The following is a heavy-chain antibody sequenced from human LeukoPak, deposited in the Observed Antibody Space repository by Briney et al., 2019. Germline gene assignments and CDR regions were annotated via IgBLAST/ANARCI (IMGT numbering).Heavy chain of an antibody. J-gene: IGHJ4*02. D-gene: IGHD5-12*01. Sequence: GASVKVSCKASGYTFTSYDINWMRQATGQGLEWMGWMNPNSGNTGYAQKFQGRVTMTRNTSISTAYMELSSLRSEDTAVYYCARGSVGASGYDFDYWGQGTLVTVSS. CDR2: MNPNSGNT. CDR3: ARGSVGASGYDFDY. CDR1: GYTFTSYD. V-gene: IGHV1-8*01.